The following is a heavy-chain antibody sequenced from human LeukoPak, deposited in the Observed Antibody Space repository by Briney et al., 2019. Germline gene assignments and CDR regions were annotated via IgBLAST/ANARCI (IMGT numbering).Heavy chain of an antibody. CDR3: ARETIVVVPAARPFDY. CDR1: GFTFSSYG. D-gene: IGHD2-2*01. Sequence: GGSLRLSCAASGFTFSSYGMHWVRQAPGKGLEWVAVISYDGSNKYYADSVKGRFTISRDNSKNTLYLQMNSLRAEDTAVYYCARETIVVVPAARPFDYWGQGTLVTVSS. J-gene: IGHJ4*02. V-gene: IGHV3-30*03. CDR2: ISYDGSNK.